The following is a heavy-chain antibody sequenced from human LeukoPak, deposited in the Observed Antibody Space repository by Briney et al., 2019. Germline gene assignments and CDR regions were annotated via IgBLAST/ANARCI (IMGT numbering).Heavy chain of an antibody. CDR3: ARGVFAPNNYYYYYYMDV. V-gene: IGHV1-2*02. CDR2: ISPNSGGT. CDR1: GYTFTGYY. Sequence: ASVKVSCKASGYTFTGYYMHWVRQAPGQGLEWMGWISPNSGGTNYAQKFQGRVTMTRDTSISTAYMELSRLRSDDTAVYYCARGVFAPNNYYYYYYMDVWGKGTTVTVSS. J-gene: IGHJ6*03. D-gene: IGHD2-8*01.